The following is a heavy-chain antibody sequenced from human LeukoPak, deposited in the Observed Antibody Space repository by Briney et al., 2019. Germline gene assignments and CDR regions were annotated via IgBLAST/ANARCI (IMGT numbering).Heavy chain of an antibody. J-gene: IGHJ6*03. Sequence: GGSLRLSCAASGFTFSRNGMHWVRQAPGKGLEWVAFIRYDGSNKYNADSVKGRFTISRDNSKNTLYLQMNSLRAEDTAVYYCAKDGGSGLRGAFLDYYYYMDVWGKGTTVTVSS. CDR2: IRYDGSNK. CDR3: AKDGGSGLRGAFLDYYYYMDV. CDR1: GFTFSRNG. V-gene: IGHV3-30*02. D-gene: IGHD3-10*01.